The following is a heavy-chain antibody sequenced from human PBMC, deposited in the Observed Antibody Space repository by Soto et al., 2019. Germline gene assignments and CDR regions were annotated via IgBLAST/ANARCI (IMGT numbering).Heavy chain of an antibody. CDR3: AADRTPLLWFGELVGWFDP. Sequence: QMQLVQSGPEVKKPGTSVKVSCKASGFTFTSSAVQWVRQARGQRLEWIGWIVVGSGNTNYAQKFQERVTITRDMSTSTAYMELSSLRSEDTAVYYCAADRTPLLWFGELVGWFDPWGKGTLVTVSS. J-gene: IGHJ5*02. CDR1: GFTFTSSA. CDR2: IVVGSGNT. V-gene: IGHV1-58*01. D-gene: IGHD3-10*01.